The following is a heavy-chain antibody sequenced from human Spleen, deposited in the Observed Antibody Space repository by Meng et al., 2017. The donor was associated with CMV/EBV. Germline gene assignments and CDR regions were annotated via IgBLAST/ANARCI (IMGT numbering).Heavy chain of an antibody. J-gene: IGHJ4*02. Sequence: GESLKISCAASGFTFSSYAMSWVRQARGRGLEWVSSISSETTYIYYADSVKGRFTISRDNAKNSLYLQMNSLRAEDTAVYYCARAGLWGDFDYWGQGTLVTVSS. CDR2: ISSETTYI. CDR3: ARAGLWGDFDY. D-gene: IGHD1-26*01. V-gene: IGHV3-21*01. CDR1: GFTFSSYA.